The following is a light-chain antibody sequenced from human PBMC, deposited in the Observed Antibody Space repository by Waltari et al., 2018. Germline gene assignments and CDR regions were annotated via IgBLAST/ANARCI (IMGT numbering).Light chain of an antibody. V-gene: IGLV2-14*03. Sequence: SPGQSITISCTGTISDIVAYNYVSWYQQHPGKAPKLMIFDVNQRPSGISNHFSGSKSANTASLTISGLQAEDEAIYYCSSYASSGSLIFGGGTKLTVL. CDR3: SSYASSGSLI. J-gene: IGLJ2*01. CDR2: DVN. CDR1: ISDIVAYNY.